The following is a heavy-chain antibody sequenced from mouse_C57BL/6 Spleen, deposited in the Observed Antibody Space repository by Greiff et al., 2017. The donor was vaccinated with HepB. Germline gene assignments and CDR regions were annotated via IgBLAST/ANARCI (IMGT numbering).Heavy chain of an antibody. CDR2: INPNNGGT. CDR3: ARKDDGYYLYAMDY. V-gene: IGHV1-22*01. Sequence: VQLKESGPELVKPGASVKMSCKASGYTFTDYNMHWVKQSHGKSLEWIGYINPNNGGTSYNQKFKGKATLTVNKSSSTAYMELRSLTSEDSAVYYCARKDDGYYLYAMDYWGQGTSVTVSS. D-gene: IGHD2-3*01. J-gene: IGHJ4*01. CDR1: GYTFTDYN.